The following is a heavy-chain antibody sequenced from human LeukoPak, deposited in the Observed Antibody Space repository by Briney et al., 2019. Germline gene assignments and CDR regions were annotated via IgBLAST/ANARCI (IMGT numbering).Heavy chain of an antibody. CDR2: ISYDGSNK. V-gene: IGHV3-30*18. J-gene: IGHJ6*02. CDR3: AKRGYSGYDWDDYYYGMDV. CDR1: GFTFSSYG. D-gene: IGHD5-12*01. Sequence: GGSLRLSCAASGFTFSSYGMTWVRQAPGKGLEWVAVISYDGSNKYYADSVKGRFTISRDNSKNTLYLQMNSLRGEDTAVYYCAKRGYSGYDWDDYYYGMDVWGQGTTVTVSS.